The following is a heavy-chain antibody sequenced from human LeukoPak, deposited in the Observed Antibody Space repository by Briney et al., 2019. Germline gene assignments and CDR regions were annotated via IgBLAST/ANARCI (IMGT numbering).Heavy chain of an antibody. V-gene: IGHV1-69*13. Sequence: ASVKVSCKASGGTFSSYAISWVRQAPGQGLEWMGGIIPIFGTANYAQKSQGRVTITADESTSTAYMELSSLRSEDTAVYYCATTLNDYYDSSGRKLSDYWGQGTLVTVSS. D-gene: IGHD3-22*01. CDR2: IIPIFGTA. CDR1: GGTFSSYA. CDR3: ATTLNDYYDSSGRKLSDY. J-gene: IGHJ4*02.